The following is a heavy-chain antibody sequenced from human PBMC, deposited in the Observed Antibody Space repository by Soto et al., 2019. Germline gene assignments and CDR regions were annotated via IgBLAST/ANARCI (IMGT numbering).Heavy chain of an antibody. J-gene: IGHJ6*02. CDR1: GDKIASNSAA. CDR3: ARDFLGVLVPAAMRGRYYYYGMDV. D-gene: IGHD2-2*01. CDR2: TYYRSKWYN. V-gene: IGHV6-1*01. Sequence: SPTRSLTCAISGDKIASNSAAWNWIRQSPSRGLEWLGRTYYRSKWYNDYAVSVKSRITINPDTSKNQFSLQLNSVTPEDTAVYYCARDFLGVLVPAAMRGRYYYYGMDVWGQGTTVTVS.